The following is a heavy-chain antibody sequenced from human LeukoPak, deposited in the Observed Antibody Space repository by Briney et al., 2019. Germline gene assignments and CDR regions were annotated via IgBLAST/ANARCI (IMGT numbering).Heavy chain of an antibody. CDR3: ARGNWGPDY. CDR1: GFTFSSYA. V-gene: IGHV3-23*01. J-gene: IGHJ4*02. Sequence: GGSLRLSCAASGFTFSSYAMSWVRQAPGKGLEWVSGISGSGGSTCYADSVKGRFTISRDNVQNSLFLQMNSLRVEDTAVYYCARGNWGPDYWGQGTLVTVSS. CDR2: ISGSGGST. D-gene: IGHD7-27*01.